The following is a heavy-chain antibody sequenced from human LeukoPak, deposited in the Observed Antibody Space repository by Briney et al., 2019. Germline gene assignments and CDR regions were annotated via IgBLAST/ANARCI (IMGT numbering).Heavy chain of an antibody. CDR3: ARLAEQLRPRNWFDP. J-gene: IGHJ5*02. V-gene: IGHV4-39*01. D-gene: IGHD6-13*01. CDR1: GGSISSSSYY. Sequence: SESLSLTCTVSGGSISSSSYYWGWLRQPPGKGLEWFGSSYYSGSTYYNPSLKSRVTISVDTSKNQFSLKLSSVTAADTAVYYRARLAEQLRPRNWFDPWGQGTLVTVSA. CDR2: SYYSGST.